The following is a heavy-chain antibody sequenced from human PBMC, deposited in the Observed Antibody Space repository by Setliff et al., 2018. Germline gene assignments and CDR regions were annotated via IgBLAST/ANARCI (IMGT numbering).Heavy chain of an antibody. CDR3: AKNGFGVVALGVNNWFDP. D-gene: IGHD3-10*01. CDR2: ISSSGSTI. CDR1: GFTFSSYE. J-gene: IGHJ5*02. V-gene: IGHV3-48*03. Sequence: PGGSLRLSCAASGFTFSSYEMNWVRRAPGKGLEWVSYISSSGSTIYYADSVKGRFTISRDNAKNTLYLQMNSLRAGDTAVYYCAKNGFGVVALGVNNWFDPWGQGTLVTVSS.